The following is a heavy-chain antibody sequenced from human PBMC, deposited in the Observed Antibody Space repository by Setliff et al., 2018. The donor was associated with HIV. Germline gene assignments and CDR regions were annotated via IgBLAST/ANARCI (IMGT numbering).Heavy chain of an antibody. J-gene: IGHJ3*02. CDR3: ARGGTVRLAPLAFDI. CDR1: GYTFTSYY. V-gene: IGHV1-46*01. D-gene: IGHD4-17*01. CDR2: INPSSGST. Sequence: ASVKVSCKASGYTFTSYYMHWVRQAPGQGLEWMGIINPSSGSTTYAQKFQGRVTMTRDTSTSTVYMELSSLRSEDTAVYYCARGGTVRLAPLAFDIWGQGTMVTVSS.